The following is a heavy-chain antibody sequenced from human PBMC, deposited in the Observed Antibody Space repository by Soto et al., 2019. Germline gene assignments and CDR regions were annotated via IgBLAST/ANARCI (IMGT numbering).Heavy chain of an antibody. CDR1: GGTFSSYA. V-gene: IGHV1-69*01. CDR2: IIPIFGTA. J-gene: IGHJ4*02. Sequence: QVQLVQSGAEVKKPGSSVKVSCKASGGTFSSYAISWVRQAPGQGLEWMGGIIPIFGTANYAQKFQGRVTITADESTSTAYMELSSLRSEDTAVYYCARDKGLEGYGDYVLGGYFDYWGQGTLVTVSS. D-gene: IGHD4-17*01. CDR3: ARDKGLEGYGDYVLGGYFDY.